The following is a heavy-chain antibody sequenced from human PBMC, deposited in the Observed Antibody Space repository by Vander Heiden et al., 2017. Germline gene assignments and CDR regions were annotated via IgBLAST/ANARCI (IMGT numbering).Heavy chain of an antibody. CDR2: IKSDGGST. D-gene: IGHD2-8*02. Sequence: EVQLVESGGDLVQPGGSLRLSCAASGFTFSSYWMHWVLHAPGNGSVLVARIKSDGGSTRYADSGKGRFTISRDNAKNTLYLQIKSLRAEDTAIYYCVTGNSHAFDMWGQGTMVTVSS. V-gene: IGHV3-74*01. J-gene: IGHJ3*02. CDR3: VTGNSHAFDM. CDR1: GFTFSSYW.